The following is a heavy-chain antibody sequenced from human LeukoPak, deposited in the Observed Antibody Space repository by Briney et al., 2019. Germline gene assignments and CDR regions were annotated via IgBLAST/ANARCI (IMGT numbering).Heavy chain of an antibody. Sequence: SETLSLTCAVYGGSFSGYYWSWIRQPPGKGLEWIGEINHSGSTNYNPSLKSRVTISVDTSKNQFSLKLSSVTAADTAVYYCARSRQASGLFSSWGQGTLVTVSS. CDR3: ARSRQASGLFSS. V-gene: IGHV4-34*01. CDR1: GGSFSGYY. CDR2: INHSGST. D-gene: IGHD3-10*01. J-gene: IGHJ5*02.